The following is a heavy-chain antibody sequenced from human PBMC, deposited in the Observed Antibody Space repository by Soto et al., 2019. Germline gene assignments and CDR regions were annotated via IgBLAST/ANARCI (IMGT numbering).Heavy chain of an antibody. CDR1: GFTVSSNC. J-gene: IGHJ6*02. CDR3: ARDLYYDFWSGSKITGMDV. Sequence: QPGGSLRLSCAASGFTVSSNCMSWVRQAPGKGLEWVSVIYSGGSTCYADSVKGRFTISRDNSKNTLYLQMNSLRAEDTAVYYCARDLYYDFWSGSKITGMDVWGQGTTVTVSS. V-gene: IGHV3-53*01. CDR2: IYSGGST. D-gene: IGHD3-3*01.